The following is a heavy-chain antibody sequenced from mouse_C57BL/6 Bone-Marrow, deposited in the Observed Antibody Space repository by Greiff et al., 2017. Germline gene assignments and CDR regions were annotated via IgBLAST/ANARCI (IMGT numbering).Heavy chain of an antibody. Sequence: VQLQQSGAELVKPGASVKMSCKASGYTFTTYPLEWMKQNHGKSLEWIGNFHPYNDDTKYNEKFKGKATLPVEKSSNTVYLELSRLTSDDSAVYSCARSRTFLCYIDYWGQGTTRTVSS. V-gene: IGHV1-47*01. CDR2: FHPYNDDT. D-gene: IGHD1-1*01. CDR1: GYTFTTYP. J-gene: IGHJ2*01. CDR3: ARSRTFLCYIDY.